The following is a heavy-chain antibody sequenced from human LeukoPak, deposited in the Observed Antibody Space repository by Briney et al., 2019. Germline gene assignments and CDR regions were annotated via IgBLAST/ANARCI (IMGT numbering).Heavy chain of an antibody. CDR3: ARILSSSHAFDI. Sequence: PGGSLRLSCAASGFTFISSDMNWVRQAPGKGLEWVASISSNSRNTHYADSLKGRFTISRDNAKNSLYLQMNSPRAEDTAVYYCARILSSSHAFDIWAKGQWSPSLQ. CDR2: ISSNSRNT. CDR1: GFTFISSD. J-gene: IGHJ3*02. V-gene: IGHV3-21*01. D-gene: IGHD2-2*01.